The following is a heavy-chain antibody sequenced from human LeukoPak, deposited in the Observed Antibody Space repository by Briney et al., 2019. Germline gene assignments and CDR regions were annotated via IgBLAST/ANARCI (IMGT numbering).Heavy chain of an antibody. CDR1: GYTFTSYY. CDR3: ARAHGVGGLVSGYVYGPYYYYYMDV. V-gene: IGHV1-46*01. D-gene: IGHD3-22*01. J-gene: IGHJ6*03. Sequence: ASVKVSCKASGYTFTSYYMHWVRQAPGQGLEWMGIINLTGGSTSYAQKFQGRVTMTRDTSTSTVYMELSSLRSEDTAVYYCARAHGVGGLVSGYVYGPYYYYYMDVWGKGTTVTVSS. CDR2: INLTGGST.